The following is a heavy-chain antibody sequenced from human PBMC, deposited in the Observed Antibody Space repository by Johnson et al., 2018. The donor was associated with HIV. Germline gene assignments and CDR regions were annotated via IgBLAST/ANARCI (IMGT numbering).Heavy chain of an antibody. V-gene: IGHV3-NL1*01. D-gene: IGHD2-8*01. CDR2: IGTAGDT. CDR3: AKGTNGQSWAFDI. Sequence: QVQLVESGGGVVQPGRSLRLSCAASGFSFSSYGMHWVRQAPGKGLEWVSAIGTAGDTYYTDSVKARFTLSRDNSKNTLSLQMNSLRAEDTALNYCAKGTNGQSWAFDIWGQGTVVTVSS. J-gene: IGHJ3*02. CDR1: GFSFSSYG.